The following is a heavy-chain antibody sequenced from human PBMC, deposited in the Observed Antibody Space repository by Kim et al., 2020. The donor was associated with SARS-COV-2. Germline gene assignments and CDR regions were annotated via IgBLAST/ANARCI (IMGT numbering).Heavy chain of an antibody. CDR1: GFTFSDYY. D-gene: IGHD2-8*02. J-gene: IGHJ6*02. Sequence: GGSLRLSCAASGFTFSDYYMSWIRQAPGKGLEWVSYISSSVSSIYYAYAVKGRFTISRYNAKNSLNLQMNSLRPENAAVSDCARLKGKLYWGYGMDAWC. CDR3: ARLKGKLYWGYGMDA. CDR2: ISSSVSSI. V-gene: IGHV3-11*01.